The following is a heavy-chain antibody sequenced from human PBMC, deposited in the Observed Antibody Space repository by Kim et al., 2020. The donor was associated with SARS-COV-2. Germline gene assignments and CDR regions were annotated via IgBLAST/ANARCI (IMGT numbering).Heavy chain of an antibody. J-gene: IGHJ6*01. V-gene: IGHV3-9*01. Sequence: GGSLRLSCAASGFIFGDYGMYWVRQTPGKGLEWVAGVRWNSGSIGYADSVKGRFTTSSDNAKRSVYLQINSVRPEDTASYYCAKRSDSFYGFDGWGPGAT. CDR2: VRWNSGSI. CDR1: GFIFGDYG. D-gene: IGHD4-4*01. CDR3: AKRSDSFYGFDG.